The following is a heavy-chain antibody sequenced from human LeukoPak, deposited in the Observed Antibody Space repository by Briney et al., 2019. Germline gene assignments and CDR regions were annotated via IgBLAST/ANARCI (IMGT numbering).Heavy chain of an antibody. CDR2: ISATTDFI. CDR1: GFTFSTYS. J-gene: IGHJ4*02. CDR3: ARDDAPLGLQ. Sequence: GGSLRLSCEASGFTFSTYSMSWVRQAPGKGLQWLSYISATTDFIYYADSVKGRFTISRDNAKNSVYLQMNSLRAEDTAVYYCARDDAPLGLQWGQGTLVTVSS. D-gene: IGHD2-2*01. V-gene: IGHV3-48*01.